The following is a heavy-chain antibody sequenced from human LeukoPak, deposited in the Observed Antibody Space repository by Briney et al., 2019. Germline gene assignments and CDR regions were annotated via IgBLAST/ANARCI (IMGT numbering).Heavy chain of an antibody. J-gene: IGHJ1*01. CDR1: GGSISSYY. Sequence: SSETLSLTCTVSGGSISSYYWSWIRQPPGKGLEWIGYVYYSGSTNYNPSLKSRVTISVDTSKNQFSLKLSSVTAADTAVYYCARLGPAEYFQHWGQGTLVTVSS. CDR2: VYYSGST. V-gene: IGHV4-59*08. CDR3: ARLGPAEYFQH.